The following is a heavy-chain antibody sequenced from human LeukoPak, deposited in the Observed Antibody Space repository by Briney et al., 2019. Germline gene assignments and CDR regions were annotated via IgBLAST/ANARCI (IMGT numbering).Heavy chain of an antibody. V-gene: IGHV1-2*02. CDR1: GYTFTDYY. Sequence: ASVKVSCKASGYTFTDYYLHWVRQAPGHGLEWMGWINPKTGVTKYAQNFQGRVTMTRDTSINTAYMEVSRLISDDTAVFYCARDLAMYSPDLDYWGQGTLVAVSS. CDR3: ARDLAMYSPDLDY. J-gene: IGHJ4*02. D-gene: IGHD1-26*01. CDR2: INPKTGVT.